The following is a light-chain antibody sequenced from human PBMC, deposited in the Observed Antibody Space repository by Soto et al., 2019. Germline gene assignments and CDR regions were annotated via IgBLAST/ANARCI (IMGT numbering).Light chain of an antibody. Sequence: QSALTQPRSVSGSPGQSVTISCTGTSSDVGGYNYASWYQQHPGKAPKLMIYEVSNRPSGVSNRFSGSKSGNTASLTISGLQAEDEADYYCSSYTSSSTLYVFGTGTKLTVL. CDR3: SSYTSSSTLYV. J-gene: IGLJ1*01. CDR2: EVS. CDR1: SSDVGGYNY. V-gene: IGLV2-14*01.